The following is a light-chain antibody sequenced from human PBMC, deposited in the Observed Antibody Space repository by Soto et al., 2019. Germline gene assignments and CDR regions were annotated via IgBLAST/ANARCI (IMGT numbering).Light chain of an antibody. J-gene: IGKJ1*01. V-gene: IGKV3-15*01. CDR2: DTS. CDR3: QQYNNRWT. Sequence: EIVMTQSPATLSVSPGERATLSCRASQSVSSNLAWYQQKPGQAPRLLIYDTSTRATGIPARFSGSGSVTEFTLTISSLQSEDFAVYYCQQYNNRWTFGQGTKVEIK. CDR1: QSVSSN.